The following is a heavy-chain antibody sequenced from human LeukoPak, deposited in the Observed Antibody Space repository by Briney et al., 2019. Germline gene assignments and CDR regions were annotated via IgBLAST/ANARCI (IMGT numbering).Heavy chain of an antibody. CDR3: ARDRAAAARQPVDY. CDR2: ISSTSTYI. J-gene: IGHJ4*02. CDR1: GFTFSTYG. D-gene: IGHD6-13*01. V-gene: IGHV3-21*01. Sequence: GGSLRLSCAASGFTFSTYGMSWVRQAPGKGLEWVSSISSTSTYIYYADSLKGRFTISRDNAKNSLYLQMNSLRAENTAVYYCARDRAAAARQPVDYWGQGTLVTVSS.